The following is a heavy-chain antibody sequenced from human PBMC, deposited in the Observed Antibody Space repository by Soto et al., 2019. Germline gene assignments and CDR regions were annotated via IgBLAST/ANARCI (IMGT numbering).Heavy chain of an antibody. CDR3: ERLQIVGATPADFDY. CDR1: GGSISSSRYY. CDR2: IYYSGST. Sequence: QLQLQESGPGLVKPSETLSLTCTVSGGSISSSRYYWGWIRQPPGKGLEWIGSIYYSGSTYYNPSLKSRVTISVDTSKNQFSLKLSSMTAAEMAVYYCERLQIVGATPADFDYWGQGTLVTFSS. V-gene: IGHV4-39*01. D-gene: IGHD1-26*01. J-gene: IGHJ4*02.